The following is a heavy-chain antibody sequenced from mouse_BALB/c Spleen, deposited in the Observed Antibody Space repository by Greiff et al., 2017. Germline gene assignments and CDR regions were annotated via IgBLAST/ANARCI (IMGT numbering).Heavy chain of an antibody. V-gene: IGHV1S29*02. D-gene: IGHD2-3*01. CDR2: IYPYNGGT. CDR3: ARDGYYPYYFDY. CDR1: GYTFTDYN. Sequence: VHVKQSGPELVKPGASVKISCKASGYTFTDYNMHWVKQSHGKSLEWIGYIYPYNGGTGYNQKFKSKATLTVDNSSSTAYMELRSLTSEDSAVYYCARDGYYPYYFDYWGQGTTLTVSS. J-gene: IGHJ2*01.